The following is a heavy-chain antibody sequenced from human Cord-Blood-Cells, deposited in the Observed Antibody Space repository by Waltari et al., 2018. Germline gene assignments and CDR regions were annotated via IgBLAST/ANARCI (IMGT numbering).Heavy chain of an antibody. Sequence: QVQLVESGGGVVQPGRSLRLSCAASGLTFSSYGMPWVRPAPGKGLEWVAVISYDGSNKYYADSVKGRFTISRDNSKNTLYLQMNSLRAEDTAVYYCAKDTDDFWSGYLDYWGQGTLVTISS. CDR1: GLTFSSYG. D-gene: IGHD3-3*01. V-gene: IGHV3-30*18. CDR3: AKDTDDFWSGYLDY. CDR2: ISYDGSNK. J-gene: IGHJ4*02.